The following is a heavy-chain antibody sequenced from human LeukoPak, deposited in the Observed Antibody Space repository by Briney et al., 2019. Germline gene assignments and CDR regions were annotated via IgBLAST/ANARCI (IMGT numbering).Heavy chain of an antibody. J-gene: IGHJ4*02. CDR2: INAGNGNT. V-gene: IGHV1-3*01. CDR3: ARAPYGSGSYGY. CDR1: GYTFTSYA. D-gene: IGHD3-10*01. Sequence: GASVKVSCKASGYTFTSYAMHWVRQAPGQRLKWMGWINAGNGNTKYSQKFQGRVTITRDTSASTAYMELSSLRSEDTAVYYCARAPYGSGSYGYWGQGTLVTVSS.